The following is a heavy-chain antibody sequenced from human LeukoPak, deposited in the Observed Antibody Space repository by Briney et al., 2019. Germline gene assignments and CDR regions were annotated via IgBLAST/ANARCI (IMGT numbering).Heavy chain of an antibody. D-gene: IGHD6-13*01. CDR1: GGTFSSYA. V-gene: IGHV1-8*01. CDR2: MNPNSGNT. CDR3: ARDSSSWYRGSYYYYMDV. J-gene: IGHJ6*03. Sequence: ASVKVSCKASGGTFSSYAISWVRQATGQGLEWMGWMNPNSGNTGYAQRFQGRVTITRNTSISTAYMELSSLRSEDTAVYYCARDSSSWYRGSYYYYMDVWGKGTTVTVSS.